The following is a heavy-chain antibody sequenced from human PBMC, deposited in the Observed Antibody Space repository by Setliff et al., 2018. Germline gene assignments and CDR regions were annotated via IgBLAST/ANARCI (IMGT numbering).Heavy chain of an antibody. CDR2: TIPMFGTT. CDR3: ARVFGSSSSPYNYYYYMDV. CDR1: GATFSSHG. Sequence: ASVKVSCKASGATFSSHGISWVRQAPGQGLEWMGGTIPMFGTTEYAQKFQGRLTIITDESTNTAFMQLSSLRSDDTAVYYCARVFGSSSSPYNYYYYMDVWGKGTTVTVSS. D-gene: IGHD6-6*01. J-gene: IGHJ6*03. V-gene: IGHV1-69*05.